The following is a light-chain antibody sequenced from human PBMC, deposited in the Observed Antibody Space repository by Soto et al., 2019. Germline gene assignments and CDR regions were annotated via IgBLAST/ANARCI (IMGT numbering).Light chain of an antibody. CDR2: KVS. V-gene: IGKV2-24*01. CDR3: MQATQSPWT. J-gene: IGKJ1*01. CDR1: QSPVHNDGNTY. Sequence: DIVGSPSRRASPFTLGQAASISYRSSQSPVHNDGNTYLSWFQXRQGQPPRLXIYKVSDRFSGVPDRFSGSGEGTDVTMTVCGVQAEDAGVDDGMQATQSPWTFAQGTKVDIK.